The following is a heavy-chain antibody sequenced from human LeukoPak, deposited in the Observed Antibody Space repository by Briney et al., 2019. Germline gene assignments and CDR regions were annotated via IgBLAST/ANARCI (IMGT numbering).Heavy chain of an antibody. CDR3: AKTPSGY. CDR1: GFTFRSYG. CDR2: IWHDGSNK. Sequence: GGSLRLSCAASGFTFRSYGIHWVRQTPGKGLEWVTMIWHDGSNKYYADSVKGRFTISRDNSENTLYLQMNSLRAEDTAVYYCAKTPSGYWGQGTLVTVSS. J-gene: IGHJ4*02. D-gene: IGHD3-10*01. V-gene: IGHV3-33*06.